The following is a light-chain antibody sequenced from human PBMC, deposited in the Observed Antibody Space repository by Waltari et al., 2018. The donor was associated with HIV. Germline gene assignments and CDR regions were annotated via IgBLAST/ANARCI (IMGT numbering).Light chain of an antibody. Sequence: EIVLTQSPGTLSLSPGERATLSCRASQSVPNSYLAWYQQRPGRAPRLLIYGPSTRATGIPDRFSGCGSGTDFTLTISRLEPEDFAVFYCQQYGGSPITFGQGTRLEIK. CDR3: QQYGGSPIT. CDR1: QSVPNSY. CDR2: GPS. V-gene: IGKV3-20*01. J-gene: IGKJ5*01.